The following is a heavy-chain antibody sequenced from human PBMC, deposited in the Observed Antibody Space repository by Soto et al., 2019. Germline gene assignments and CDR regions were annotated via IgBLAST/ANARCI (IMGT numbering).Heavy chain of an antibody. CDR2: MNPNSGNT. CDR3: ARKLLHRRNYYYYYIDV. V-gene: IGHV1-8*01. D-gene: IGHD2-15*01. Sequence: QVQLVQSGAEVKKPGASVKVSCKASGYTFTSYDINWVRQATGQGLEWMGWMNPNSGNTGYAQKFQGRVTMTRNTSISTAYMELSSLRSEDTAVYYCARKLLHRRNYYYYYIDVWGKGTTVTVSS. CDR1: GYTFTSYD. J-gene: IGHJ6*03.